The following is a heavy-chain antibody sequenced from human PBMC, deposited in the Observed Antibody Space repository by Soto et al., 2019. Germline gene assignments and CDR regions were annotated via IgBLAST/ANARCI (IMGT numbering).Heavy chain of an antibody. CDR2: INSGGASI. CDR1: GFTLSNYE. V-gene: IGHV3-48*03. CDR3: ARENHGDGFDI. D-gene: IGHD2-8*01. Sequence: GGSLRLSCAASGFTLSNYEMNWVRQAPGKGLEWVSYINSGGASIKYADSVKGRFTLSRDNARNSLFLQMNSLRNEDTAIYYCARENHGDGFDIWGQGTLVTVSS. J-gene: IGHJ4*02.